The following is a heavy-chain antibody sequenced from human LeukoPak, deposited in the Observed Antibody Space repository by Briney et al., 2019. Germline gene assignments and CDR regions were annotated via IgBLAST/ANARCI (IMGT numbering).Heavy chain of an antibody. CDR3: AREYNSGPKQTDAFDI. CDR2: ISGDEIWT. V-gene: IGHV3-74*01. Sequence: GGSLRLSCAASGFTFSSYAMSWVRQAPGKGLVWVSRISGDEIWTSYADSVKGRFIISRDNAKDTLYLQMNSLRTEDTAVYYCAREYNSGPKQTDAFDIWGQGTMVTVSS. J-gene: IGHJ3*02. CDR1: GFTFSSYA. D-gene: IGHD3-22*01.